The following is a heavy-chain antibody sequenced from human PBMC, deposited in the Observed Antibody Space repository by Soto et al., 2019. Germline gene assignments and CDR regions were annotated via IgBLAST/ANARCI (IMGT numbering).Heavy chain of an antibody. CDR1: GGSIRDISFY. J-gene: IGHJ5*02. CDR3: AGGLGYCSNTNCYFYWFDP. D-gene: IGHD2-2*01. V-gene: IGHV4-39*01. CDR2: IYYSGSA. Sequence: SETLSLTCTVAGGSIRDISFYWAWIRQPPGRGLEWIGSIYYSGSAFYNPSLKSRVALSVDTSKNQFSLNLSSVTAADTAVYYCAGGLGYCSNTNCYFYWFDPWGQGTLVTVSS.